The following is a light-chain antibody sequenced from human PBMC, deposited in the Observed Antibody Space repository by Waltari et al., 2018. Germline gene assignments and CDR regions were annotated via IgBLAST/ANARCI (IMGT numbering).Light chain of an antibody. J-gene: IGLJ7*01. CDR1: PGAVTSGHN. CDR3: LLFYSGAAV. Sequence: QAVVTQEPSLTVSPGGTVPLTCDSSPGAVTSGHNPYWFQQMPGQAPRTLIYDTGNKHSWTPARFSGSLIGDKAALTLSGAQPEDEADYYCLLFYSGAAVFGGGTRLTVL. CDR2: DTG. V-gene: IGLV7-46*01.